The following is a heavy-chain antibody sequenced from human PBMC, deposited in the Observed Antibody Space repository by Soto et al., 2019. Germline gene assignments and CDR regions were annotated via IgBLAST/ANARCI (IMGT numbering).Heavy chain of an antibody. J-gene: IGHJ6*02. V-gene: IGHV1-69*01. CDR3: ACPGGGGGAGYYYYGMDV. D-gene: IGHD3-10*01. CDR2: IIPIFGTA. CDR1: GGTFSSYA. Sequence: QVQLVQSGADVKKPGSSVKVSCKASGGTFSSYAISWVRQAPGQGLEWMGGIIPIFGTANYAQKFQGRVTITADESTSKAKMEVSRQRSEETAVYKGACPGGGGGAGYYYYGMDVWGQGTTVTVSS.